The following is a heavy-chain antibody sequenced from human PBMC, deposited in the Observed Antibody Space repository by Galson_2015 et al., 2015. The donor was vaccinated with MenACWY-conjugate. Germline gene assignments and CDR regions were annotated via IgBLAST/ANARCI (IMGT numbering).Heavy chain of an antibody. CDR2: ITSSGGTT. Sequence: SLRLSCTASGFTFSSFAMSWVRQAPGKGLEWVSVITSSGGTTYYADSVKGRFTISRDNPKNTLYLQMDTLRAEDTATYYCAKNGNYCGMGCDYWGQGTLVT. V-gene: IGHV3-23*01. D-gene: IGHD4-23*01. J-gene: IGHJ4*02. CDR1: GFTFSSFA. CDR3: AKNGNYCGMGCDY.